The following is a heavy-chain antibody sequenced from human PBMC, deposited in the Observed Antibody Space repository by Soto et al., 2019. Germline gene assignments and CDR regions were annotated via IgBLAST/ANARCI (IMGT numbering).Heavy chain of an antibody. CDR2: IKSNGGDP. D-gene: IGHD3-16*01. CDR1: GFIFTGYY. J-gene: IGHJ4*02. CDR3: ARDERSYGEPPFDY. Sequence: ASVKVSCKASGFIFTGYYIHWVRQAPGQGLEWMGWIKSNGGDPKYAQKFQDRVTMTRDTSMNTVYMELTSLRSDDSAVYYCARDERSYGEPPFDYCGQGTMVTVSS. V-gene: IGHV1-2*02.